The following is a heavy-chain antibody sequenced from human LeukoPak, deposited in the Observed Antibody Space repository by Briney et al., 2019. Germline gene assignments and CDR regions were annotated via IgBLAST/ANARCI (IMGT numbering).Heavy chain of an antibody. V-gene: IGHV4-31*03. CDR2: IYSGGNT. J-gene: IGHJ4*02. CDR3: SRGAVAGLFDY. Sequence: PSETLSLTCTVSGDSIRSGGYYWNWIRQAPGKGLEWLGYIYSGGNTYYNPSLKSRGGISLDKSKSQFSLRLSSVTAADTAMYFCSRGAVAGLFDYWGQGILVTVSS. D-gene: IGHD6-19*01. CDR1: GDSIRSGGYY.